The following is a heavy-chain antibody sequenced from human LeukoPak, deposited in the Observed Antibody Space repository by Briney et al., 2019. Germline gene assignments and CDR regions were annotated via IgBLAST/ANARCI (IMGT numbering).Heavy chain of an antibody. D-gene: IGHD1-26*01. Sequence: GASVKVSCKSSGYTVARCGIGWVRQAPGQGLEWMGWISAYNGNTNYAQKLQGRVTMTTDTYTSTACMELRSLRSEDTAECYCARAEIVGAAVWGQGTLVTVSS. V-gene: IGHV1-18*01. J-gene: IGHJ4*02. CDR1: GYTVARCG. CDR3: ARAEIVGAAV. CDR2: ISAYNGNT.